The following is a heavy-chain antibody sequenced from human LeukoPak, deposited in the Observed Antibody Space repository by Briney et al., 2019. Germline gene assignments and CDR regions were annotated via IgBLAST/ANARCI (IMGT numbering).Heavy chain of an antibody. J-gene: IGHJ6*02. CDR3: ARGLRKGMDV. D-gene: IGHD3-16*01. Sequence: PGGSLRLSCAASGFTLSSYSMNWVRQAPGKGLEWVSSISSSSSYIYYADSVKGRFTISRDNAKNSLYLQMNSLRAEDTAVYYCARGLRKGMDVWGQGTTVTVSS. CDR2: ISSSSSYI. CDR1: GFTLSSYS. V-gene: IGHV3-21*01.